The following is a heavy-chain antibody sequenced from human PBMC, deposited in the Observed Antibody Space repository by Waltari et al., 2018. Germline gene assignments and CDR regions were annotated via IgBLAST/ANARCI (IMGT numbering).Heavy chain of an antibody. Sequence: QVQLQASGPGLVKPSHTLSLTCSFSGASVRTCNHYLHWNRQPAGKGLEWIGYVQSSGSTDYNPSFRGRVTMSADASKNQFSLTLKSLTAADTATYFCARALWRVGTRGDFFDIWGRGTTVTVS. V-gene: IGHV4-61*10. D-gene: IGHD1-7*01. CDR3: ARALWRVGTRGDFFDI. CDR1: GASVRTCNHY. CDR2: VQSSGST. J-gene: IGHJ3*02.